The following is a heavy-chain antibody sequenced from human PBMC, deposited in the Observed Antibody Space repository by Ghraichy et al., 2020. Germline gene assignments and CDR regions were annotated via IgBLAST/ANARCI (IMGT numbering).Heavy chain of an antibody. V-gene: IGHV5-51*01. J-gene: IGHJ4*02. CDR1: GYRFTNYW. Sequence: GESLNISCKGSGYRFTNYWIGWVRQMPGKDLEWMGIIYPGDSDTRYSPSFQGQVTISADKSVSTAYLQWSRLKASDTAIYYCTTSTPLFTNDYWGQGTLVTVSS. CDR3: TTSTPLFTNDY. D-gene: IGHD2-2*01. CDR2: IYPGDSDT.